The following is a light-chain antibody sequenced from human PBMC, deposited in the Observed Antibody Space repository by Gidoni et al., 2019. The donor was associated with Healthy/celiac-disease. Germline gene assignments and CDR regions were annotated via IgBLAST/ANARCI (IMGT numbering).Light chain of an antibody. J-gene: IGLJ2*01. CDR2: ADS. CDR1: NIGSKS. V-gene: IGLV3-21*02. CDR3: QVWDSSSDHSRVV. Sequence: SYVLTQPPSVSVAPGQTARITCGGNNIGSKSVHWYQQKPGQAPVLVVYADSDRPSGIPERFSGSNSGNTATLTISRVEAGDEADYYCQVWDSSSDHSRVVFGGGTKLTVL.